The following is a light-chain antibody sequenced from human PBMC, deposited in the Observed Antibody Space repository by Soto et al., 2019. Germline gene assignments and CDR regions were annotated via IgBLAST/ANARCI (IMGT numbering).Light chain of an antibody. Sequence: ENVLTQSPGTRSLSPGERATLSCRDSQSISSSYLAWNQQKPGQTPRLLIYHASNRAIGIPDRFSGSGSGTDFTLTISRLEPEDFAVYYCQQYGDSLLTFGGGTKVEIK. CDR2: HAS. J-gene: IGKJ4*01. V-gene: IGKV3-20*01. CDR3: QQYGDSLLT. CDR1: QSISSSY.